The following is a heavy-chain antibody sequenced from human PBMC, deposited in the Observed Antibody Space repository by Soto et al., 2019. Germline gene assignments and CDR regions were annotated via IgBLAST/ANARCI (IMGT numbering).Heavy chain of an antibody. Sequence: PGGSLRLSCAASGFTFSDYYMSWIRQAPGKGLEWVSYISSSGSTIYYADSVKGRFTISRDNAKNSLYLQMNSLRAEDTAVYYCAREMARTYYDILTGYPHDAFDIWGQGTMVTVSS. V-gene: IGHV3-11*01. J-gene: IGHJ3*02. D-gene: IGHD3-9*01. CDR3: AREMARTYYDILTGYPHDAFDI. CDR2: ISSSGSTI. CDR1: GFTFSDYY.